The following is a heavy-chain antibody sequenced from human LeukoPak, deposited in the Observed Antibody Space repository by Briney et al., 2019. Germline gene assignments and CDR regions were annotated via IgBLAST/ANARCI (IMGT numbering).Heavy chain of an antibody. CDR2: IIEGGDLK. J-gene: IGHJ4*02. CDR3: ARVGKNGWDFDH. Sequence: GGSLRLSCAASGFTFSSYWMSWVRQAPGKGLAWVANIIEGGDLKYYVDSVKGRFTISRDNTKNSLYLQMTSLRADDTAVYYCARVGKNGWDFDHWGQGTLVTVSS. V-gene: IGHV3-7*01. CDR1: GFTFSSYW. D-gene: IGHD6-19*01.